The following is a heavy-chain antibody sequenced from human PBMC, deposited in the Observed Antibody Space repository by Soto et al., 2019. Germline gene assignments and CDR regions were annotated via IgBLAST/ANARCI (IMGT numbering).Heavy chain of an antibody. D-gene: IGHD1-20*01. J-gene: IGHJ4*02. CDR3: AKDSYNWNPVGDFDY. V-gene: IGHV3-23*01. CDR1: GLTFKFYV. CDR2: ISGTGGST. Sequence: SLRIACAACGLTFKFYVMTWFLQAPGKGLEWVSGISGTGGSTSYADSVKGRFTISRDNSKNTLYLQMNSLRAEDTAVYYCAKDSYNWNPVGDFDYWGQGTQVTVSS.